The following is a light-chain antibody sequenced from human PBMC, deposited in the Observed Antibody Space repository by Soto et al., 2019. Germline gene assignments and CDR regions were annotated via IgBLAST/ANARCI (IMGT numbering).Light chain of an antibody. J-gene: IGLJ1*01. CDR1: SSDIGGSNY. CDR3: YSARSSSSTFYV. V-gene: IGLV2-14*03. Sequence: QSVLTQPASVSGSPGQSITISCAGTSSDIGGSNYVSWYQQHPAKAPKLMIYGVSNRPSGVSNRFSGSKSGNTASLTISGLQAEDEADYFCYSARSSSSTFYVFGTGTKLTVL. CDR2: GVS.